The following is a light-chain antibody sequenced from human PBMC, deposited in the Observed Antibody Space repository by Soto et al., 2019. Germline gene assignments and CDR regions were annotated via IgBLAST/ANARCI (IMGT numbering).Light chain of an antibody. Sequence: QSVLTQPPSVSGAPGQRVTISCTGSSSNIGAGYDVHWYQQLPGTAPKLLIYGNSNRPSGVPDRFSGSKSGTSASLAITGLQAEDEADYNCQSYDFSLSGLVFGTGTKLTVL. J-gene: IGLJ1*01. CDR2: GNS. CDR3: QSYDFSLSGLV. CDR1: SSNIGAGYD. V-gene: IGLV1-40*01.